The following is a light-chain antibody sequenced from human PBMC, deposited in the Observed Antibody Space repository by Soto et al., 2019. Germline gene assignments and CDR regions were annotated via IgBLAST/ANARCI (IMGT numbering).Light chain of an antibody. CDR2: EVT. J-gene: IGLJ3*02. V-gene: IGLV2-14*01. CDR1: SGDIGSYNR. Sequence: QSALTQPASVSGSPGQSITISCTGTSGDIGSYNRVSWYQQHPGKAPKLIIYEVTDRPSGVSNRFSGSKSGNTASLTISGLQSEDEADYYCAAWDDSLNGRGVFGGGTQLTVL. CDR3: AAWDDSLNGRGV.